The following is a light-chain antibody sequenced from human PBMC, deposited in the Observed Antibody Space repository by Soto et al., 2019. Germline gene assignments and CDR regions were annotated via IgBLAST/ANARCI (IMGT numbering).Light chain of an antibody. Sequence: EIVMTQSPGALSVSPGERATLSCRASQSVSNNYLAWYQQKPGQAPRLLIYGASNRATGIPDRFSGSGSGTDFTLTISRLEPEDFAVYYCQQYGISGTFGQGTKVDIK. J-gene: IGKJ1*01. CDR2: GAS. CDR3: QQYGISGT. V-gene: IGKV3-20*01. CDR1: QSVSNNY.